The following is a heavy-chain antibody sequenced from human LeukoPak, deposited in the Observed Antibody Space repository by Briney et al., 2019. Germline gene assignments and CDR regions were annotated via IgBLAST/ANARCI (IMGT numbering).Heavy chain of an antibody. CDR3: ARSLRNAFDI. D-gene: IGHD3-3*01. CDR1: GFTFSSHG. J-gene: IGHJ3*02. V-gene: IGHV3-48*01. CDR2: IIPSGHTT. Sequence: GGSLRLSCVASGFTFSSHGMNWVRQAPGKGLEWVSGIIPSGHTTYYADSVRGRFTISGDNANNSLYLQMNSLRAEDTAVYYCARSLRNAFDIWGQGTMVTVSS.